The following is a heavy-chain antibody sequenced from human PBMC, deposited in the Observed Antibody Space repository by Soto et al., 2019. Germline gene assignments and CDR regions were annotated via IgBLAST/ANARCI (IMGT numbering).Heavy chain of an antibody. CDR1: GFTFSIYT. CDR2: INSGSGTK. V-gene: IGHV3-48*02. Sequence: GGSLRLSCEASGFTFSIYTMNWVRQAPGKGLEWVAYINSGSGTKYYADSVKGRFTISRDDANKSLFLQMNSLRDEDTAVYYCARDIIVASRNGMDVWGPGTTVTVSS. J-gene: IGHJ6*02. CDR3: ARDIIVASRNGMDV. D-gene: IGHD3-22*01.